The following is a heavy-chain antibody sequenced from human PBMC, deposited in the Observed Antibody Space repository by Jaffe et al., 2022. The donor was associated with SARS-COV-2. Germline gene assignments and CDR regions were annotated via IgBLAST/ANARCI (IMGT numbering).Heavy chain of an antibody. CDR1: GFTFDDYT. J-gene: IGHJ1*01. CDR3: AKGGTGDYLGSYAEYFQH. Sequence: EVQLVESGGVVVQPGGSLRLSCAASGFTFDDYTMHWVRQAPGKGLEWVSLISWDGGSTYYADSVKGRFTISRDNSKNSLYLQMNSLRTEDTALYYCAKGGTGDYLGSYAEYFQHWGQGTLVTVSS. D-gene: IGHD4-17*01. CDR2: ISWDGGST. V-gene: IGHV3-43*01.